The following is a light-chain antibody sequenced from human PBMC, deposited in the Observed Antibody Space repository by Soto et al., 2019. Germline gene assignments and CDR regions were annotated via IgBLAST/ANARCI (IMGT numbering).Light chain of an antibody. CDR3: QQYDNLPIT. Sequence: DIQLTQSPYTLSASVGDHVTLTCLASQSISSWLAWYQQKPGKAPKLLIYDASNLETGVPSRFSGSGSGTDFTFTISSLQPEDIATYYCQQYDNLPITFGQGTRLEIK. J-gene: IGKJ5*01. CDR2: DAS. CDR1: QSISSW. V-gene: IGKV1-33*01.